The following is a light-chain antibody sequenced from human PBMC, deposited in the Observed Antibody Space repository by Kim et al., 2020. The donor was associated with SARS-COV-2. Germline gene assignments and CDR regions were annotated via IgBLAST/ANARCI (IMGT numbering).Light chain of an antibody. J-gene: IGLJ2*01. CDR3: GTWDSSLSAAV. CDR1: SSNIGNNY. CDR2: DND. Sequence: QSVLTQPPSVSAAPGQKVTISCSGSSSNIGNNYVSWYQQLPGTAPKLLIYDNDKRPSGIPDRFSGSKSGTSATLGITGLLPGDEADYYCGTWDSSLSAAVFGGGTQLTVL. V-gene: IGLV1-51*01.